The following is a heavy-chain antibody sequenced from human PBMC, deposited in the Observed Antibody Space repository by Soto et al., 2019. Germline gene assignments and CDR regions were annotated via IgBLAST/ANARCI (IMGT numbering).Heavy chain of an antibody. Sequence: GGSLRLSCAASGFTFSSYSMNWVRQAPGKGLEWVSSISSSSSYIYYADSVKGRFTISRDNAKNSLYLQMNSLRAEDTAVYYCARDPGCSGGSCYSGVFDYWGQGTLVTVSS. CDR1: GFTFSSYS. CDR3: ARDPGCSGGSCYSGVFDY. D-gene: IGHD2-15*01. V-gene: IGHV3-21*01. J-gene: IGHJ4*02. CDR2: ISSSSSYI.